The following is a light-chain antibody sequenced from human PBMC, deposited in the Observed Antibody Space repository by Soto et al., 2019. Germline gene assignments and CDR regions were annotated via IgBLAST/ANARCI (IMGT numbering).Light chain of an antibody. V-gene: IGLV2-8*01. CDR3: SSYAGSSNFVV. CDR1: SGDIGSYNR. CDR2: EVT. J-gene: IGLJ2*01. Sequence: QSALTQPASVSGSPGQSITISCTGTSGDIGSYNRVSWYQQHPGKAPKLIIYEVTRRPSGVPGRFSGSKSGNTASLTVSGLQAEDEAAYYCSSYAGSSNFVVFGGGTKLTVL.